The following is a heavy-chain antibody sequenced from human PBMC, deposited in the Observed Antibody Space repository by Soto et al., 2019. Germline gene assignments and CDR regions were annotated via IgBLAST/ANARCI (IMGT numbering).Heavy chain of an antibody. CDR1: GFTFSSYG. CDR2: ISYDGSNK. Sequence: PGGSLRLSCAASGFTFSSYGMHWVRQAPGKGLEWVAVISYDGSNKYYADSVKGRFTISRDNSKNTLYLQMNSLRAEDTAVYYCAKATHTYIVVAYFDYWGQGTLDT. J-gene: IGHJ4*02. D-gene: IGHD2-2*01. CDR3: AKATHTYIVVAYFDY. V-gene: IGHV3-30*18.